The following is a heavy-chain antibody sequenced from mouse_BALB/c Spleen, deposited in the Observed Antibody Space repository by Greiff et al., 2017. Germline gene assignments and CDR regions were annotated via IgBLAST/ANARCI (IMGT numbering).Heavy chain of an antibody. J-gene: IGHJ2*01. CDR1: GFTFSSYA. V-gene: IGHV5-9-4*01. CDR2: ISSGGSYT. D-gene: IGHD1-3*01. Sequence: EVKLVESGGGLVQPGGSMKLSCVASGFTFSSYAMSWVRQSPEKRLEWVAEISSGGSYTYYPDTVTGRFTISRDNAKNTLYLEMSSLRSEDTAMYYCARGGSSDYWGQGTTLTVSS. CDR3: ARGGSSDY.